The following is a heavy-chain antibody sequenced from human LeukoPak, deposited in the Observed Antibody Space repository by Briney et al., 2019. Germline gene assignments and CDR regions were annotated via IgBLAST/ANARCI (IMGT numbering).Heavy chain of an antibody. CDR2: IYYTGST. V-gene: IGHV4-59*01. CDR3: ARGTYNTSPPDL. J-gene: IGHJ3*01. Sequence: SETLSLTCTVSGVSIRSNYWSWVRQPPGKGLEWVGYIYYTGSTKYNPSLKSRVTVSVDTSRSQFSLKLSSVTAADTAVYYCARGTYNTSPPDLWGQGTMVTVSS. D-gene: IGHD1-14*01. CDR1: GVSIRSNY.